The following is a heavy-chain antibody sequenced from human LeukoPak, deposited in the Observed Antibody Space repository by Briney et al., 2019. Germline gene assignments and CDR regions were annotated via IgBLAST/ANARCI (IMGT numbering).Heavy chain of an antibody. CDR3: ARWTPGRIAARPAPFDY. V-gene: IGHV1-69*13. J-gene: IGHJ4*02. CDR1: GGTFSSYA. CDR2: IIPIFGTA. Sequence: GASVKVSCKASGGTFSSYAIGWVRQAPGQGLEWMGGIIPIFGTANYAQKFQGRVTITADESTSTAYMELSSLRSEDTAVYYCARWTPGRIAARPAPFDYWGQGTLVTVSS. D-gene: IGHD6-6*01.